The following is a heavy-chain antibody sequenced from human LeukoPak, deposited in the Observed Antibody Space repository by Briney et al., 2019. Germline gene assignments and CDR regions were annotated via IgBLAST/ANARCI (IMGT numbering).Heavy chain of an antibody. V-gene: IGHV4-4*07. CDR2: IYTSGST. CDR1: GGSISSYY. CDR3: ATTSSSSGWFDP. J-gene: IGHJ5*02. Sequence: SETLSLTCTVSGGSISSYYWSWIRQPAGKGLEWIGRIYTSGSTNYNPSLKSRVTMSVDTSKNQFSLKLSSVTAADTAVYYCATTSSSSGWFDPWGQGTLVTVSS. D-gene: IGHD6-6*01.